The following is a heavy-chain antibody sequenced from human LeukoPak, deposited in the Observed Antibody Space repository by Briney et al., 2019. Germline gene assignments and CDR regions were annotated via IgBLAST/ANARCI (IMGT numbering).Heavy chain of an antibody. J-gene: IGHJ6*02. CDR1: GFTFSSYA. CDR2: ISGSGGST. V-gene: IGHV3-23*01. CDR3: ASPDGAAAGSKLRYYYGMDV. Sequence: GGSLRLSCAASGFTFSSYAMSWVRQAPGKGLEWVSAISGSGGSTYYADSVKGRFTISRDNSKNTLYLQMNSLRAEDTAVYYCASPDGAAAGSKLRYYYGMDVWGQGTTVTVSS. D-gene: IGHD6-13*01.